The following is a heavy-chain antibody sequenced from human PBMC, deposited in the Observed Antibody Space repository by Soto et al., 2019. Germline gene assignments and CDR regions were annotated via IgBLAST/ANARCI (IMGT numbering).Heavy chain of an antibody. CDR2: ISAYNGNT. J-gene: IGHJ6*03. D-gene: IGHD3-10*01. CDR3: AREEALWFGELLPHYYMDV. CDR1: GYTFTSYG. Sequence: QVQLVQSGAEVKKPGASVKVSCKASGYTFTSYGISWVRQAPGQGLEWMGWISAYNGNTNYAQKLQGRVTMTTHTSTSTAYMELRSLRSDDTAVYYCAREEALWFGELLPHYYMDVWGKGTTVTVSS. V-gene: IGHV1-18*01.